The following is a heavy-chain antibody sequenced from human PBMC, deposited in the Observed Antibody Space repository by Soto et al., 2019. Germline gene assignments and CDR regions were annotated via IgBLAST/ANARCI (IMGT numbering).Heavy chain of an antibody. J-gene: IGHJ3*02. D-gene: IGHD3-22*01. CDR3: ARDHPIFGYYDSSGYYRAQGGAFDI. Sequence: GGSLRLSCAASGFTFSSYSMNWFRQAPGKGLEWVSYISSSSSTIYYADSVKGRFTISRDNAKSSLYLQMNSLRDEDTAVYYCARDHPIFGYYDSSGYYRAQGGAFDIWGQGTMVTVSS. CDR2: ISSSSSTI. V-gene: IGHV3-48*02. CDR1: GFTFSSYS.